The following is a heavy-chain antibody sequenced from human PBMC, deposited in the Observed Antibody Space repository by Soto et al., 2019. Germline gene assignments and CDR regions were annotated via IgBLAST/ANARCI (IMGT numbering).Heavy chain of an antibody. CDR2: IYYSGST. D-gene: IGHD3-16*01. CDR1: GGSISSSSYY. CDR3: ASFIYVYIWGSPPPRFDF. J-gene: IGHJ4*02. Sequence: SETLSLTCTVSGGSISSSSYYWGWIRQPPGKGLEWIGSIYYSGSTYYNPSLKSRVTISVDTSKNQFSLKLSSVTAADTAVYYCASFIYVYIWGSPPPRFDFGGRGTLVPVSS. V-gene: IGHV4-39*01.